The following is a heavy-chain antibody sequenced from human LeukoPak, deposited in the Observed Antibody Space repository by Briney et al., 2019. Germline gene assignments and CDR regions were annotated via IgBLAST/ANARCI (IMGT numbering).Heavy chain of an antibody. D-gene: IGHD3-22*01. J-gene: IGHJ4*02. CDR3: ARNYYDSSGYYRFDY. CDR2: IIPIFGTA. V-gene: IGHV1-69*13. CDR1: GGTFSSYA. Sequence: SVKVSCKASGGTFSSYAISWVRQAPGQGLEWMGGIIPIFGTANYAQKFQGRVTITADESTSTAYMELSSLRSEDTAVYYCARNYYDSSGYYRFDYWGQGTLVTVSS.